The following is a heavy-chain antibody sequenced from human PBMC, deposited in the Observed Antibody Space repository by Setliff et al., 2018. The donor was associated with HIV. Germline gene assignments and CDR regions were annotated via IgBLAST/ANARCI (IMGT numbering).Heavy chain of an antibody. CDR1: GFTFSSYS. D-gene: IGHD6-19*01. CDR3: ARVLAVLDY. Sequence: GGSPRLSCAASGFTFSSYSMNWVRQAPGKGLEWVSYISSSSSTIYYADSVKGRFTISRDNAKNSMNLQMNSLRAEDTAVYYCARVLAVLDYWGQGTRVTVSS. J-gene: IGHJ4*02. CDR2: ISSSSSTI. V-gene: IGHV3-48*04.